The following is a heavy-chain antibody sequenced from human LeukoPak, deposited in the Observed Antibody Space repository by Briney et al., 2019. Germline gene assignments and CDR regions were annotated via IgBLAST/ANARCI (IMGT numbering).Heavy chain of an antibody. CDR3: ARRSDYGDAGFDY. Sequence: SETLSLTCTVSGGSISSYYWSWIRQPPGKGLEWIGYIYYSGSTNYNPSLKSRVTISVDTSKNQFSLKLSSVTAADTAVYHCARRSDYGDAGFDYWGQGTLVTVSS. V-gene: IGHV4-59*08. CDR1: GGSISSYY. D-gene: IGHD4-17*01. J-gene: IGHJ4*02. CDR2: IYYSGST.